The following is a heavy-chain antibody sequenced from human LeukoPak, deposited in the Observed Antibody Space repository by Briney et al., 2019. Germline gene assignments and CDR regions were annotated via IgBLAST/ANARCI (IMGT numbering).Heavy chain of an antibody. CDR1: GSSFTNYS. CDR3: ARSWVAGYGTVLDY. Sequence: GGSLKISCKGSGSSFTNYSIGWGRQMPRKSLEWMGIIYPGGSDTRYSPPFQGQVTISADKSISTAYLQWSSLKASDTAMYYCARSWVAGYGTVLDYWGQGTLVTVSS. V-gene: IGHV5-51*01. J-gene: IGHJ4*02. D-gene: IGHD6-19*01. CDR2: IYPGGSDT.